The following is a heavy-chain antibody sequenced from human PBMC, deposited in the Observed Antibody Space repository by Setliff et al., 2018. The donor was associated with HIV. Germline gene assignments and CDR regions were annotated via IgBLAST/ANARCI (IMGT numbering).Heavy chain of an antibody. J-gene: IGHJ6*03. D-gene: IGHD3-16*01. CDR2: IYTSGST. CDR3: ARDVPWGDYYYYMDV. V-gene: IGHV4-4*07. CDR1: GGSISSYY. Sequence: SDTLSLTCTDSGGSISSYYWSWIRQPAGKGLEWIGHIYTSGSTNHNPSLKSRVTMSVDTSKNQFSLKLSSVTAADTAVYYCARDVPWGDYYYYMDVWGKGTTGTV.